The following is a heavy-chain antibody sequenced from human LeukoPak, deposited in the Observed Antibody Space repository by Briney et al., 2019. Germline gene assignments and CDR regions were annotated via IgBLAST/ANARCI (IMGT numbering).Heavy chain of an antibody. J-gene: IGHJ2*01. CDR2: IYHSGST. V-gene: IGHV4-30-2*01. D-gene: IGHD5-18*01. Sequence: SETLSLTCTVSGGSISSGGYYWSWIRQPPGKGLEWIGYIYHSGSTYYNPSLKSRVTISVDRSKNQFSLKLSSVTAADTAVYYCARDSPEDTAMPGFDLWGRGTLVTVSS. CDR3: ARDSPEDTAMPGFDL. CDR1: GGSISSGGYY.